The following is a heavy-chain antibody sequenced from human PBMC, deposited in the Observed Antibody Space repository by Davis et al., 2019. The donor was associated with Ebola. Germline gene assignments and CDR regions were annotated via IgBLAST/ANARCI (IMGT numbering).Heavy chain of an antibody. CDR2: IWYDGSNK. CDR3: ARDEADYGALLDYYYYGMDV. J-gene: IGHJ6*04. V-gene: IGHV3-33*01. D-gene: IGHD4-17*01. Sequence: GGSLRLSCAASGFTFSSYGMHWVRQAPGKGLEWVAVIWYDGSNKYYADSVKGRFTISRDNSKNTLYLQMNSLRAEDTAVYYCARDEADYGALLDYYYYGMDVWGKGTTVTVSS. CDR1: GFTFSSYG.